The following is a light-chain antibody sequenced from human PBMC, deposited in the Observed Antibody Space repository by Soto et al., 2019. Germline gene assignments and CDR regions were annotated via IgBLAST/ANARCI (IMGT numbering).Light chain of an antibody. CDR2: LNSDGSH. CDR3: QTWGTGIHV. J-gene: IGLJ1*01. V-gene: IGLV4-69*01. Sequence: QLVLTQSPSASASLGASVKLTCTLSSEHSSYAIAWHQQQPEKGPRYLMKLNSDGSHYKGDGIPDRFSGSSSGAERYLTISSLQSEDEADYYCQTWGTGIHVFGTGTKVTVL. CDR1: SEHSSYA.